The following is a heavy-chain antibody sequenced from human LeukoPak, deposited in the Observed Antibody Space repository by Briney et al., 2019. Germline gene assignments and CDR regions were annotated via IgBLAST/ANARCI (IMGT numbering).Heavy chain of an antibody. J-gene: IGHJ4*02. CDR3: ARGGSGITVSLFAY. D-gene: IGHD6-19*01. V-gene: IGHV6-1*01. CDR2: TYYRSKWYN. CDR1: GDSDSSNSAA. Sequence: SQTLSLTCAISGDSDSSNSAAWNWIRQSPSRGLEWLGRTYYRSKWYNDYAVSVKSRMTINPDTSKNQFSLQLNSVTPEDTAVYYCARGGSGITVSLFAYWGQGTLVTVSS.